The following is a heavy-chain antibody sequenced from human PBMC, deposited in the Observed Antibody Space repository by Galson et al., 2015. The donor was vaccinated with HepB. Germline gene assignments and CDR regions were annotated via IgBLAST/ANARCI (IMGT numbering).Heavy chain of an antibody. CDR3: ARGWAVELGLDY. CDR2: ISAYNGNT. V-gene: IGHV1-18*01. D-gene: IGHD7-27*01. Sequence: SVKVSCKASGYTFTSYGISWVRQAPGQGLEWMGWISAYNGNTKYSQKFQGRVTMTTDTSTSTVYMELRSLRSDDTAFYYCARGWAVELGLDYWGQGTLVTVSS. CDR1: GYTFTSYG. J-gene: IGHJ4*02.